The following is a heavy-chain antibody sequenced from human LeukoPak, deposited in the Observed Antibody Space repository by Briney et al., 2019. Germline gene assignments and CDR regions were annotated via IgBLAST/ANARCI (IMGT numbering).Heavy chain of an antibody. J-gene: IGHJ4*02. V-gene: IGHV5-51*01. D-gene: IGHD3-10*01. Sequence: GESLKISCKGSGYSFTSYWIGWVRQMPGKGLEWMGIIYPGDSDTRYSPSFQGQVTISADKSISTAYLQWSSLKASDTAMYYCARSTIITMVRGVFFDYWGQGTLVTVSS. CDR1: GYSFTSYW. CDR3: ARSTIITMVRGVFFDY. CDR2: IYPGDSDT.